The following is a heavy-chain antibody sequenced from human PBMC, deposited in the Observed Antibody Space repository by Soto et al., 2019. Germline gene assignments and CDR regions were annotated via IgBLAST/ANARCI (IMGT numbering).Heavy chain of an antibody. J-gene: IGHJ4*02. CDR3: ARGGTVVGTSPFDH. D-gene: IGHD1-26*01. V-gene: IGHV1-18*04. CDR1: GYSFISYD. CDR2: ISGHNGNT. Sequence: ASLKVSCKASGYSFISYDITWVRQAPGQGLEWMGWISGHNGNTNYAQKLQGRVAMTIDTSTSTAYLELRSLRSDDTAMYYCARGGTVVGTSPFDHWGQGTLVTVS.